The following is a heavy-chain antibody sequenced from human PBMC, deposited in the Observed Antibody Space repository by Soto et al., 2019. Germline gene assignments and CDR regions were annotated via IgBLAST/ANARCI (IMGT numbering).Heavy chain of an antibody. CDR1: GGSFSGYY. D-gene: IGHD3-10*01. Sequence: PXATLALTCAVYGGSFSGYYWSWIRQPPGKGLEWIGEINHSGSTNYNPSLKSRVTISVDTSKNQFSLKLSSVTAADTAVYYCARATYYYGSGSTQWGQGTLVTVSS. CDR2: INHSGST. CDR3: ARATYYYGSGSTQ. V-gene: IGHV4-34*01. J-gene: IGHJ4*02.